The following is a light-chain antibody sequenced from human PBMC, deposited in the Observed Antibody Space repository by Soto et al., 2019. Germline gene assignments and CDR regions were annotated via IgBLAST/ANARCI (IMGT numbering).Light chain of an antibody. J-gene: IGKJ1*01. CDR3: QQYNMYSPWA. V-gene: IGKV1-5*03. Sequence: DIQMTQSPSTLSASVGDRVTITCRASQSISTWLAWYQQKPGKAPKLLIYKASSLESGVPSRFSGSGPGTEFTFTISSLQPDDFATYYCQQYNMYSPWALGHGTKVEIK. CDR1: QSISTW. CDR2: KAS.